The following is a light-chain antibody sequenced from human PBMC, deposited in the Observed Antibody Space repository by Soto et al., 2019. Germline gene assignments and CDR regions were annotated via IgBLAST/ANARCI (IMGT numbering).Light chain of an antibody. Sequence: EIVLTQSPGTLSLSPGERATLSCRASQSVSSSYLAWYQQKPGQAPRLLIYGASSRATGIPDRFSGSGSATDFTLTISRREPEDFAVYYCQQYGSSPPYTFGQGTKLEIK. CDR3: QQYGSSPPYT. J-gene: IGKJ2*01. CDR2: GAS. CDR1: QSVSSSY. V-gene: IGKV3-20*01.